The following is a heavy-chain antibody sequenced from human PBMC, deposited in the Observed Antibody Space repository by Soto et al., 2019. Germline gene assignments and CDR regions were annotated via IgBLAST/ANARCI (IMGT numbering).Heavy chain of an antibody. CDR2: ISAYNGNT. V-gene: IGHV1-18*04. CDR1: GYTFTSYG. Sequence: ASVKVSCKASGYTFTSYGISWVRQAPGQGLEWMGWISAYNGNTNYAQKLQGRVTMTTDTSTSTAYMELRSLRSDDTAVYYCAREEDYYDSSGTHAFGIWGQGTMVTVSS. CDR3: AREEDYYDSSGTHAFGI. J-gene: IGHJ3*02. D-gene: IGHD3-22*01.